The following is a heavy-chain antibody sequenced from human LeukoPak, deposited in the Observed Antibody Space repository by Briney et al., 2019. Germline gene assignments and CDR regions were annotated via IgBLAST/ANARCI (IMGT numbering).Heavy chain of an antibody. D-gene: IGHD2-15*01. CDR1: GLTFSRDW. Sequence: GGSLRLSCAASGLTFSRDWMSWVRQPPGQGLEWVATIKQDASEEYYVDSVNGRFTTSRDNSKNTLYLQMNSLRAEDAAVYYCAKAPLGRCTGVICYYFDYWGQGTLVTVSS. V-gene: IGHV3-7*03. CDR2: IKQDASEE. CDR3: AKAPLGRCTGVICYYFDY. J-gene: IGHJ4*02.